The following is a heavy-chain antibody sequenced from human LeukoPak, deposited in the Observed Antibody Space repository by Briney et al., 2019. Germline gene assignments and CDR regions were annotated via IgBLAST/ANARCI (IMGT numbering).Heavy chain of an antibody. Sequence: GGSLRLSCAASGFAFSSSAMHWVRQSPGKGLEWLAILSFDGSQMYYADSMKGRFTLSRDNSKNTLYLQMNSLRAEDTAVYYCAKTMGAIDHDYWGQGTLVTVSS. J-gene: IGHJ4*02. D-gene: IGHD1-26*01. CDR1: GFAFSSSA. CDR2: LSFDGSQM. V-gene: IGHV3-33*05. CDR3: AKTMGAIDHDY.